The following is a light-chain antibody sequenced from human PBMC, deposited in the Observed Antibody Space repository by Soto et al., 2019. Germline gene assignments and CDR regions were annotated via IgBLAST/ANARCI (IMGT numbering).Light chain of an antibody. J-gene: IGLJ1*01. V-gene: IGLV2-14*01. Sequence: SVLTQPASVSGSPGQSITISCTVTSSDVGGYNYVSWYQQHPGKAPKLMIYAVTDRPSGVSSRFSGSKSANTASLTISGLQAEDEADYYCSSYTSSSTLFGTGTKVTVI. CDR3: SSYTSSSTL. CDR1: SSDVGGYNY. CDR2: AVT.